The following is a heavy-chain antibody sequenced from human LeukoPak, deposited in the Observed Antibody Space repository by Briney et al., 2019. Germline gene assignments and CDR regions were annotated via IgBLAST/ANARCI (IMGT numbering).Heavy chain of an antibody. J-gene: IGHJ5*02. Sequence: SVKVSCKASGGTFSSYAISWERQAPGQGLEWMGGIIPIFGTANYAQKFQGRVTITADGSTSTAYMELSSLRSEDTAVYYCAREPEWGLLDPWGQGTLVTVSS. CDR3: AREPEWGLLDP. CDR2: IIPIFGTA. D-gene: IGHD1-26*01. V-gene: IGHV1-69*01. CDR1: GGTFSSYA.